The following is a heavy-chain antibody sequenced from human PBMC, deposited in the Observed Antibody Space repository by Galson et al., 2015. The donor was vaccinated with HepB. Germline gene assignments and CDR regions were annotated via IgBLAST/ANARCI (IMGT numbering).Heavy chain of an antibody. CDR2: IIPILGIA. CDR1: GGTFSSYT. CDR3: ASYYYDSSGYPHEGHAFDI. Sequence: VKVSCKASGGTFSSYTISWVRRAPGQGLEWMGRIIPILGIANYAQKFQGRVTITADKSTSTAYMELSSLRSEDTAVYYCASYYYDSSGYPHEGHAFDIWGQGTMVTVSS. J-gene: IGHJ3*02. D-gene: IGHD3-22*01. V-gene: IGHV1-69*02.